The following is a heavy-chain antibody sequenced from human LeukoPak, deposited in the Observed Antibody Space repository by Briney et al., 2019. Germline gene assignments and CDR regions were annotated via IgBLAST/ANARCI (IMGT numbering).Heavy chain of an antibody. CDR1: GGSISSRSYY. V-gene: IGHV4-39*01. CDR2: LFDSGNT. J-gene: IGHJ6*02. D-gene: IGHD6-19*01. Sequence: SETLSLTCIVSGGSISSRSYYWDWIRQPPGKGLEWIGNLFDSGNTHYNPSLRSRLTMSVDTSKNQFSLKLSSVTAADTAVYYCAESSGWYDYYYGMDVWGQGTTVTVSS. CDR3: AESSGWYDYYYGMDV.